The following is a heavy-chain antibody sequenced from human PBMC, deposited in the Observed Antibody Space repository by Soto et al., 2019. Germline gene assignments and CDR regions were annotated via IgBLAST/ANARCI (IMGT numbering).Heavy chain of an antibody. Sequence: QVQLVQSGAEVKKPGASVKVSCKASGYTFTSYAMHWVRQAPGQRLEWMGWINAGNGNTKYSQKFQGRVTITRDTSASTAYMELSSLRSEDTAVYYCARNGLGTYHFDYLGQGTLVTVSS. V-gene: IGHV1-3*01. D-gene: IGHD1-1*01. CDR2: INAGNGNT. J-gene: IGHJ4*02. CDR3: ARNGLGTYHFDY. CDR1: GYTFTSYA.